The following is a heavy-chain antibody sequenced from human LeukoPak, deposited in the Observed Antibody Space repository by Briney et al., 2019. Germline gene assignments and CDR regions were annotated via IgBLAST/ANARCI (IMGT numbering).Heavy chain of an antibody. D-gene: IGHD3-16*01. CDR1: GYTFSDFTDYH. J-gene: IGHJ4*02. CDR2: LNPKIGDT. CDR3: VRDFWGTYDY. V-gene: IGHV1-2*06. Sequence: ASVKVSCKASGYTFSDFTDYHLRWVRQAPGQGLEWVGRLNPKIGDTHYAQRFQGRVTITGDTSINTAYMELSSLRSDDTAMYYCVRDFWGTYDYWGQGTLVTVSS.